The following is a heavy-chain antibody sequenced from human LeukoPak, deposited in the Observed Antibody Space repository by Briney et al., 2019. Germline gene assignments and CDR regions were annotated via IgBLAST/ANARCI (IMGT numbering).Heavy chain of an antibody. D-gene: IGHD5-18*01. CDR3: ARGPGGYSYGYWN. CDR1: GGSFSGYY. V-gene: IGHV4-34*01. J-gene: IGHJ4*02. Sequence: SETLSLTCAVYGGSFSGYYWSWIRQPPGKGLEWTGEINHSGSTNYNPSLKSRVTISVDTSKNQFSLKLSSVTAADTAVYYCARGPGGYSYGYWNWGQGTLVTVSS. CDR2: INHSGST.